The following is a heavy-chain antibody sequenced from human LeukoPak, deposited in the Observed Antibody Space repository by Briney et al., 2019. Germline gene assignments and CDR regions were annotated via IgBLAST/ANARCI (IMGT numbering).Heavy chain of an antibody. CDR3: ARFMDYYGSGSYSAGVVSPDAFDI. D-gene: IGHD3-10*01. CDR1: GGTFSSYA. CDR2: IIPIFGTA. V-gene: IGHV1-69*01. Sequence: SVKVSCKASGGTFSSYAISWVRQAPGQGLEWMGGIIPIFGTANYAQKFQGRVTITADESTSTAYMALSSLRSEDTAVYYCARFMDYYGSGSYSAGVVSPDAFDIWGQGTMVTVSS. J-gene: IGHJ3*02.